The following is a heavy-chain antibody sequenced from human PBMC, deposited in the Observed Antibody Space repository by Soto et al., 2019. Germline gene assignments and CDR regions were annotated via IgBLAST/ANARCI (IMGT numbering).Heavy chain of an antibody. D-gene: IGHD2-8*01. CDR2: ISGSGDAI. CDR3: AKDRTNGDWGAFDI. Sequence: PGGSLRLSCAASGITFSNYAMSWVRQAPGKGLESLSIISGSGDAIDYADSVKGRFTISRDNSKNTLYLQLNSLRADDTAVYYCAKDRTNGDWGAFDIWGQGTMVTVSS. V-gene: IGHV3-23*01. J-gene: IGHJ3*02. CDR1: GITFSNYA.